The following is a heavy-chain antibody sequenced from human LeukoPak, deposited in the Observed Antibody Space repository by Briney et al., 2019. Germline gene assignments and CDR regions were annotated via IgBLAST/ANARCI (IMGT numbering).Heavy chain of an antibody. J-gene: IGHJ6*03. V-gene: IGHV4-34*01. D-gene: IGHD5-18*01. Sequence: SETLSLTCAVYGGSFSGYYWSWIRQPPGKGLEWIGEINHSGSTNYNPSLKSRVTISVDTSKNQFSLKLSSVTAADTAVCYCARGFEDTAMANYYYMDVWGKGTTVTVSS. CDR1: GGSFSGYY. CDR2: INHSGST. CDR3: ARGFEDTAMANYYYMDV.